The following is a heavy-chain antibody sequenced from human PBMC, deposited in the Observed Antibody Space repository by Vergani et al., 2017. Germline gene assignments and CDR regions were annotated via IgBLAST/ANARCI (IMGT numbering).Heavy chain of an antibody. CDR3: AKANPRNSGYDYLYYYHAMDV. V-gene: IGHV3-23*01. J-gene: IGHJ6*02. CDR1: GFTFNHYA. Sequence: EVQLLESGGDLVQPGGSLRLSCAASGFTFNHYAMNWVRQAPGKGLEWVSGISGSGGRTYYAGSVKGRFTISRDSSKNTLYLQMNSLSAGDTAVYYCAKANPRNSGYDYLYYYHAMDVWGQGTTVTVSS. D-gene: IGHD5-12*01. CDR2: ISGSGGRT.